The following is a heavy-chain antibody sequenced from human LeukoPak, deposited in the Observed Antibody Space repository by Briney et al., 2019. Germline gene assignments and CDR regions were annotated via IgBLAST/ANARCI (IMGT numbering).Heavy chain of an antibody. CDR2: IYSGGST. Sequence: GGSLRLSCAASGFTVSSNYMSWVRQAPGKGLEWVSVIYSGGSTYYADSVKGRFPISRDSSKNTLYLQMNSLRAEDTAVYYCAREAHYYDSSGYFDYWGQGTLVTVSS. J-gene: IGHJ4*02. V-gene: IGHV3-53*01. CDR1: GFTVSSNY. CDR3: AREAHYYDSSGYFDY. D-gene: IGHD3-22*01.